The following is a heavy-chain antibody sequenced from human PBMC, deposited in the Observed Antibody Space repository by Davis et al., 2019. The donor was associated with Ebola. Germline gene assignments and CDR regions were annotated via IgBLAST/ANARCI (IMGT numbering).Heavy chain of an antibody. J-gene: IGHJ5*02. D-gene: IGHD1-14*01. Sequence: AASVKVSCKASGYTFTSYDINWVRQATGQGLEWMGWMNPNSGNAGYAQKFQGRVTMTRNTSITTAYMELSSLRSEDTAVYYCARVLTRPQRCWFDPWGQGTLVTVSS. CDR3: ARVLTRPQRCWFDP. V-gene: IGHV1-8*01. CDR1: GYTFTSYD. CDR2: MNPNSGNA.